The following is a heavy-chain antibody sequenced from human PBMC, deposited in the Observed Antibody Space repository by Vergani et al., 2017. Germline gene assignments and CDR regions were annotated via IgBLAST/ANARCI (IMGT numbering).Heavy chain of an antibody. CDR3: ARGSRDLHSTVTSNWFDP. Sequence: QVQLVQSGAEVKKPGASVKVSCKASGYTFTGYYMHWVRQAPGQGLEWMGWINPNSGGTNYAQKFQGRGTMTRDTSISTAYMELSRLRSDDTAVYYCARGSRDLHSTVTSNWFDPWGQGTLVTVSS. J-gene: IGHJ5*02. CDR1: GYTFTGYY. CDR2: INPNSGGT. D-gene: IGHD4-17*01. V-gene: IGHV1-2*02.